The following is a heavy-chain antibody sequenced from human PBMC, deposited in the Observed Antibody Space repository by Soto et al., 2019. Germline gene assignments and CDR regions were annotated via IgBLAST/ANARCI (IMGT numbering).Heavy chain of an antibody. CDR1: GGSISSTSYY. V-gene: IGHV4-61*01. D-gene: IGHD7-27*01. CDR3: ARTVMPVGNLAAFDH. CDR2: IYNNGNT. Sequence: SETLSLTCTVSGGSISSTSYYWNWIRQPPGKGLEWIGFIYNNGNTNYNPPLKSPATISVDTSKNQCSLKLTSVTAADSAVYFCARTVMPVGNLAAFDHWGQGVLVTVSS. J-gene: IGHJ4*02.